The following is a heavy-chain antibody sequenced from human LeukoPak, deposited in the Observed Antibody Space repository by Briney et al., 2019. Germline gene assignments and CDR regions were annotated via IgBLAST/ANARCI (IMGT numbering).Heavy chain of an antibody. CDR2: IIPIFGAA. D-gene: IGHD6-19*01. CDR1: GGNFSSYA. Sequence: GASVKVSCKASGGNFSSYAINWVRQAPGQGLEWMGGIIPIFGAATYAQKFQGRVTITADESTSTAYMELSSLRSEDTAVYYCARESVSGWNDAFDIWGQGTMVTVSS. J-gene: IGHJ3*02. V-gene: IGHV1-69*13. CDR3: ARESVSGWNDAFDI.